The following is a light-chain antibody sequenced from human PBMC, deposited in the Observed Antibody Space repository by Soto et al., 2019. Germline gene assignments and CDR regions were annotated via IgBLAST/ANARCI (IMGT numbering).Light chain of an antibody. CDR3: SSYTSNTTPYV. CDR1: TSDIGGYNY. V-gene: IGLV2-14*03. CDR2: DVS. J-gene: IGLJ1*01. Sequence: QSALTQPASVSGSPGQSITISCTGSTSDIGGYNYVSWFQHHPGKAPKLMIYDVSNRPSGVSNRFSGSKSGDTASLTISGLQAEDEADYYCSSYTSNTTPYVFGTGNKVTVL.